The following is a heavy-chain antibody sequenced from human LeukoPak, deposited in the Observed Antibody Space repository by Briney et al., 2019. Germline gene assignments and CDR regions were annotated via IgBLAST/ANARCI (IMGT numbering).Heavy chain of an antibody. J-gene: IGHJ5*02. D-gene: IGHD3-10*01. CDR1: GFTFSSYS. CDR2: ISSSSSYI. CDR3: ARVRRGVWFGELLAWFDP. V-gene: IGHV3-21*01. Sequence: GGSLRLSCAASGFTFSSYSMNWVRQAPGKGLEWVSSISSSSSYIYYADSVKGRFTISRDNAKNSLYLQMNSLRAEDTAVYYCARVRRGVWFGELLAWFDPWGQGTLVTVSS.